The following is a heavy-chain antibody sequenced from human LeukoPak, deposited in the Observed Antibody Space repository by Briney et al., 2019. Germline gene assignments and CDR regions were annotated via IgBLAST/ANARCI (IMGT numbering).Heavy chain of an antibody. CDR1: GFTFSKFA. D-gene: IGHD2-15*01. Sequence: GGSLRLSCAASGFTFSKFAMNWVRQAPGKGLVWVSGISDSGSRYNADSVKGRFTISRDNSKNTLYLQMNSLRTEDTAVYYCAKAWWNSHLGFDCWGQGTLVTVSS. V-gene: IGHV3-23*01. J-gene: IGHJ4*02. CDR3: AKAWWNSHLGFDC. CDR2: ISDSGSR.